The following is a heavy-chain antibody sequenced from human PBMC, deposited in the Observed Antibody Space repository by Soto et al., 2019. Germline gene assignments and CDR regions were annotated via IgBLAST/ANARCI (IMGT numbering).Heavy chain of an antibody. CDR2: INPTGDTT. CDR1: GYTFTSYY. J-gene: IGHJ4*02. D-gene: IGHD6-19*01. V-gene: IGHV1-46*01. Sequence: QVQLVQSGAEVKKPGASVKVSCKASGYTFTSYYMHWVRQAPGQGLEWMGTINPTGDTTSYAQKFQGRVTITADESTSTAYMELSSLRSEDTAVYYCAREGVAVAAYYFDYWVQGTLVTVSS. CDR3: AREGVAVAAYYFDY.